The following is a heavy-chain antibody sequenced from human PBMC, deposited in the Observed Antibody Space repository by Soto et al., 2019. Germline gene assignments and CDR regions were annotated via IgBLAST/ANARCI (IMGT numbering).Heavy chain of an antibody. D-gene: IGHD2-21*02. Sequence: QVQLQESGPGLVKPSQTLSLTCTVSGGSISSGGYYWSWIRQHPGKGLEWIGYIYYSGSTYYNPSLSSQVTISVDTSKHQFSLKLSAVTAADTAGYYCARDRGGNSGYFDYWGQGTLVTVSS. CDR2: IYYSGST. J-gene: IGHJ4*02. CDR1: GGSISSGGYY. V-gene: IGHV4-31*01. CDR3: ARDRGGNSGYFDY.